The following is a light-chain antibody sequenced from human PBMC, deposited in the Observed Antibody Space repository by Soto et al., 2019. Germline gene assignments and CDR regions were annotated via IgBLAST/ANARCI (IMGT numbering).Light chain of an antibody. J-gene: IGLJ2*01. CDR3: SAYAGSSTL. CDR2: DVF. CDR1: SSDVGSYNY. V-gene: IGLV2-8*01. Sequence: QSALTQPPSASGSPGQSVTISCTGTSSDVGSYNYVSWYQQHPGKAPKLMIYDVFKRPSGVPDRFSGSKSGNTASLTVSGLQAEDEADYYCSAYAGSSTLFGGGTKLTVL.